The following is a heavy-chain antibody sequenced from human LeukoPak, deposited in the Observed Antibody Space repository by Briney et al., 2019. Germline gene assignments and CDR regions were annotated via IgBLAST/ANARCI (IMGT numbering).Heavy chain of an antibody. CDR1: GFTMNNFG. V-gene: IGHV3-23*01. D-gene: IGHD2-21*02. CDR3: AKAVLVTATDSYFDY. CDR2: ISGSGDKT. Sequence: PGGSLRLSCVVSGFTMNNFGMNWVRQAPGKGLEWVSGISGSGDKTYYTESVKGRFTISRDNSEKTLHLQMNSLRAEDTAIYYCAKAVLVTATDSYFDYWGQGTLVTVSP. J-gene: IGHJ4*02.